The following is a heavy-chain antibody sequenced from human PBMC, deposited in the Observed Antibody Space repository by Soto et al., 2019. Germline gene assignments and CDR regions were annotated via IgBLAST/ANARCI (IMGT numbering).Heavy chain of an antibody. CDR2: ISYDGSNK. J-gene: IGHJ6*02. CDR3: AKDLSSIAARRHYYYGMDV. CDR1: GFTFSSYG. D-gene: IGHD6-6*01. V-gene: IGHV3-30*18. Sequence: GGSLRLSCAASGFTFSSYGMHWVRQAPGKGLEWVAVISYDGSNKYYADSVKGRFTISRDNSKNTLYLQMNSLRAEDTAVYYCAKDLSSIAARRHYYYGMDVWGQGTTVTVSS.